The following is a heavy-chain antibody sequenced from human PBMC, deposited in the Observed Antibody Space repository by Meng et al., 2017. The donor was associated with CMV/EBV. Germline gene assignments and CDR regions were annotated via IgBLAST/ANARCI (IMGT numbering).Heavy chain of an antibody. CDR2: IYYSGST. J-gene: IGHJ6*02. V-gene: IGHV4-61*01. Sequence: SETLSLTCTVSGGSVSSGSYYWSWIRQPPGKGLEWVGYIYYSGSTNYNPSLKSRVTISVDMSKNQFSLKLSSVTAADTAVYYCARDRGYSSSWRRGYYGMDVWGQGTTVTVSS. CDR3: ARDRGYSSSWRRGYYGMDV. CDR1: GGSVSSGSYY. D-gene: IGHD6-13*01.